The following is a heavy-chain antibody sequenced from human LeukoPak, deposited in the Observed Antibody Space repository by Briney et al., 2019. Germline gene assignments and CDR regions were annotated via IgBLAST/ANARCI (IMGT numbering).Heavy chain of an antibody. CDR3: AGEAVGYCTNGVCSVMDV. V-gene: IGHV4-59*01. CDR2: IYYSGST. Sequence: SETLSLTCTVSGGSISSYYWSWIRQPPGKGLEWIGYIYYSGSTNYNPSLKSRVTISVDTSKNQFSLKLCSVTAADTAVYYCAGEAVGYCTNGVCSVMDVWGQGTTVTVSS. D-gene: IGHD2-8*01. J-gene: IGHJ6*02. CDR1: GGSISSYY.